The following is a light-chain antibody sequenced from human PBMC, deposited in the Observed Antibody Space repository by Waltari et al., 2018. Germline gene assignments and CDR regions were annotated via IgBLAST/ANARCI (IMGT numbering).Light chain of an antibody. CDR3: ASWDDSLNGRWE. CDR2: RND. J-gene: IGLJ3*02. Sequence: QSVLTQPPSASGTPGQRVTISCSGSSSNIGSNVVNWYQQVPGTTPKLLIYRNDHRPSGVPDRFSGSKSGTSASLAISGLRPEDEAEYYCASWDDSLNGRWEFGGGTKVTVL. V-gene: IGLV1-44*01. CDR1: SSNIGSNV.